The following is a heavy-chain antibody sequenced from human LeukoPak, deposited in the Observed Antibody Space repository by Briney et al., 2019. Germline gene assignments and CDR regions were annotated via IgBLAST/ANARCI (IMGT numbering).Heavy chain of an antibody. Sequence: SETLSLTCAVYGGSFSGYSWSWIRQPPGKGLEWIGEINHSGSNNYNPSPKSRVTISVDTSKNQFSLKLSSVTAADTAVYYCARGRYYGSGSYVTFDYWGQGTLVTVSS. CDR1: GGSFSGYS. D-gene: IGHD3-10*01. J-gene: IGHJ4*02. CDR2: INHSGSN. V-gene: IGHV4-34*01. CDR3: ARGRYYGSGSYVTFDY.